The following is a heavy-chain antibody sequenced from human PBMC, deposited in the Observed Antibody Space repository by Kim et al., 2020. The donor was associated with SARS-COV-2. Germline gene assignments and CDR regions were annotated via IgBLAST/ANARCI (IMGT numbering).Heavy chain of an antibody. CDR1: GFTFSSYS. J-gene: IGHJ4*02. D-gene: IGHD5-12*01. CDR2: ISSSSSYI. Sequence: GGSLRLSCAASGFTFSSYSMNWVRQAPGKGLEWVSSISSSSSYIYYADSVKGRFTISRDNAKNSLYLQMNSLRAEDTAVYYCARDRDLEMATTQPIDYWGQGTLVTVSS. CDR3: ARDRDLEMATTQPIDY. V-gene: IGHV3-21*01.